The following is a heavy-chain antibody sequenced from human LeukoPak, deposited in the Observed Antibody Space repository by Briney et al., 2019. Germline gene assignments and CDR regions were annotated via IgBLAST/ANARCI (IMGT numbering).Heavy chain of an antibody. CDR1: GFTFSNYA. J-gene: IGHJ4*02. D-gene: IGHD4-11*01. Sequence: GGSLRLSCAASGFTFSNYAMNWVRQAPGKGLEWVSAISGSGGSTYYADSVKGRFTISRDNSKNTLYLQMNSLRAEDTAVYYCARAPSASTVTTGGFDYWGQGTLVTVSS. CDR3: ARAPSASTVTTGGFDY. CDR2: ISGSGGST. V-gene: IGHV3-23*01.